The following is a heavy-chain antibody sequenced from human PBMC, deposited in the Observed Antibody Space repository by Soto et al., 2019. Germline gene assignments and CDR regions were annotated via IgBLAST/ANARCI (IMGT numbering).Heavy chain of an antibody. J-gene: IGHJ4*01. CDR2: IYPYDSDT. CDR3: ARHLVGSTRGNFDY. Sequence: GESLKISCKTSGYSFTSYWIGWVRQMPGKGMEWMGNIYPYDSDTRYSPSFQGQVTISADTSITTAYLQWSGLRASDTAMYFCARHLVGSTRGNFDYWGQGTLVTVSS. D-gene: IGHD2-2*01. V-gene: IGHV5-51*01. CDR1: GYSFTSYW.